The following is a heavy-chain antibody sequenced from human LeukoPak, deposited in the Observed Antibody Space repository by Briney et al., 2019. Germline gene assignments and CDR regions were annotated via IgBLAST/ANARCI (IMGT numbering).Heavy chain of an antibody. D-gene: IGHD3-22*01. Sequence: PSETLSLTCAVYGGSFSGYYWSWIRQPPGKGLEWSGEINHSGSTNYNPSLKSRVTISVDTSKNQFSLKLSSVTAADTAVYYCASGGYYDSSGYSGWGQGTLVTVSS. CDR2: INHSGST. CDR1: GGSFSGYY. J-gene: IGHJ4*02. CDR3: ASGGYYDSSGYSG. V-gene: IGHV4-34*01.